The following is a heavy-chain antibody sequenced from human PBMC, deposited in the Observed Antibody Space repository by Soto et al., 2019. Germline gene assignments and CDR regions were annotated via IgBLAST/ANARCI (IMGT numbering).Heavy chain of an antibody. Sequence: SETLSLTCAVSGGSISSSSYYWGWIRQPPGMGLEWIGTIYHSGSTYYNPSLKSRVTISVDTSKNQFSLKLYSVTAADTAVFYCARTLTHDGFGDREYYGLDVWGQGTTVTVSS. CDR1: GGSISSSSYY. V-gene: IGHV4-39*01. J-gene: IGHJ6*02. CDR3: ARTLTHDGFGDREYYGLDV. D-gene: IGHD3-16*01. CDR2: IYHSGST.